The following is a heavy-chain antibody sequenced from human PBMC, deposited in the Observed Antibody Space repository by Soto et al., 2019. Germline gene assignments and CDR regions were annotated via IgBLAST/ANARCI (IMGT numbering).Heavy chain of an antibody. V-gene: IGHV4-39*01. J-gene: IGHJ4*02. CDR3: ARQVRFEVRGFLEWFLDY. Sequence: SDTLSLTCTVSGGSISSSSYYWGWIRKPPGKGLEWIGSIYYSGSTYYNPSVKSRVTISVDTSKNQCSLMLSSVTAADTAVYYCARQVRFEVRGFLEWFLDYWGQGTLGTVS. CDR2: IYYSGST. D-gene: IGHD3-3*01. CDR1: GGSISSSSYY.